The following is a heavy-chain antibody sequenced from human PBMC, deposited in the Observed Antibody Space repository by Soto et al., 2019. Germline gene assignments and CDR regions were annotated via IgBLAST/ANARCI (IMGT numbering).Heavy chain of an antibody. D-gene: IGHD3-3*01. J-gene: IGHJ6*02. V-gene: IGHV3-30*18. CDR2: ISYDGSNK. CDR3: AKEGRFLEWLPANFGMDV. CDR1: GFTFSSYG. Sequence: GGSLRLSCAASGFTFSSYGMHWVRQAPGKGLEWVAVISYDGSNKYYADSVKGRFTISRDNSKNTLYLQMNSLRAEDTAVYYSAKEGRFLEWLPANFGMDVWGQATTVTVSS.